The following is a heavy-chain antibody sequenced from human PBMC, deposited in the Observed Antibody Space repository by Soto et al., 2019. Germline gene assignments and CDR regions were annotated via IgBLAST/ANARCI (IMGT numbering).Heavy chain of an antibody. CDR2: IKSKTDGGTT. J-gene: IGHJ4*02. V-gene: IGHV3-15*01. CDR1: GFTFSNAW. CDR3: TTAPGYYDFWSGYPHDY. Sequence: GVLRLSCAASGFTFSNAWMSWVRKAPGKGLEWVGRIKSKTDGGTTDYAAPVKGRFTISRDDSKNTLYLQMNSLKTEDTAVYYCTTAPGYYDFWSGYPHDYWGQGTLVTVSS. D-gene: IGHD3-3*01.